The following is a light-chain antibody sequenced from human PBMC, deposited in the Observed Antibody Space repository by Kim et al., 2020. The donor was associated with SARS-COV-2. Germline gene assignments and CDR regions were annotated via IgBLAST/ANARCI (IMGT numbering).Light chain of an antibody. V-gene: IGLV3-21*04. CDR1: NIESQS. CDR2: YDS. CDR3: QLWHTSSDHLWV. J-gene: IGLJ3*02. Sequence: SYELTQPPSVSVAPGNTARITCGGNNIESQSVHWYQQKPGQAPALVISYDSDRPSGIPERFSGSNSGNTATLTITRVEAGDEADYYCQLWHTSSDHLWVFGGGTQLTVL.